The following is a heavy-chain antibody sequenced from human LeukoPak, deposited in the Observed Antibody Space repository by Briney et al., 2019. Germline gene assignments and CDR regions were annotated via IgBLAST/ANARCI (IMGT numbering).Heavy chain of an antibody. J-gene: IGHJ4*02. V-gene: IGHV4-61*02. D-gene: IGHD1-14*01. CDR3: ARAPDGQFDY. Sequence: PSETLSLTCTVSGGSISSGSYYWSWIRQPAGKGLEWIGRIYTSGSTNYNPSLKSRVTISVDTSKNQFSLKLSSVTAADTAVYYCARAPDGQFDYWGQGTLVTVSS. CDR2: IYTSGST. CDR1: GGSISSGSYY.